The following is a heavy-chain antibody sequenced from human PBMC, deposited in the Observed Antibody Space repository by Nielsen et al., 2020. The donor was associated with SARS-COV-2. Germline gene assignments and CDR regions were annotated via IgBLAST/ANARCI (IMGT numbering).Heavy chain of an antibody. Sequence: GESLKISCAASGFTFSSYSMNWVRQAPGKGLEWVSSISSSSSYIYYADSVKGRFTIPRDNAKNSLYLQMNSLRAEDTALYYCASWDTDREGIWGQGTMVTVSS. CDR3: ASWDTDREGI. V-gene: IGHV3-21*04. D-gene: IGHD1-26*01. CDR2: ISSSSSYI. J-gene: IGHJ3*02. CDR1: GFTFSSYS.